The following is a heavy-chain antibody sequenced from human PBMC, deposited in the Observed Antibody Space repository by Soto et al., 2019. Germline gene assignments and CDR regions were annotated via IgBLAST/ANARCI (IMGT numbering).Heavy chain of an antibody. CDR3: ARGGARRFLEWLLPDY. J-gene: IGHJ4*02. D-gene: IGHD3-3*01. CDR1: GFTFSSYS. V-gene: IGHV3-21*01. Sequence: GSLRLSCAASGFTFSSYSMNWVRQAPGKGLEWVSSISSSSSYIYYADSVKGRFTISRDNAKNSLYLQMNSLRAEDTAVYYCARGGARRFLEWLLPDYWGQGTLVTVSS. CDR2: ISSSSSYI.